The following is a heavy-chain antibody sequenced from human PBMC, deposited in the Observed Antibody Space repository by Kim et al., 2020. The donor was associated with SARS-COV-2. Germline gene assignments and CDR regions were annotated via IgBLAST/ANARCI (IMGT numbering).Heavy chain of an antibody. Sequence: ASVKVSCKTSGYTFIRDSIHWVRQAPGQGLEWMGAIDCGDGYTNYSEKFQGRVTFTRDTSASTAYMELSSLRSEDSAVFYCLGGYYFDYLAQGTQVAVSS. CDR1: GYTFIRDS. V-gene: IGHV1-3*01. D-gene: IGHD2-15*01. CDR2: IDCGDGYT. CDR3: LGGYYFDY. J-gene: IGHJ4*02.